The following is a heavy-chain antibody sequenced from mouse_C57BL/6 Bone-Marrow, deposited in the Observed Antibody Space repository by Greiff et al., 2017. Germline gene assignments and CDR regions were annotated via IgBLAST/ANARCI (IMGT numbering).Heavy chain of an antibody. CDR2: ILPGSGST. Sequence: QVQLQQSGAELMKPGASVKLSCKATGYTFTGSWIEWVKQRPGHGLEWIGEILPGSGSTNYNEKFKGKATFTADTSSNTAYMQLSSLTTEDSAIYYCARKEVYYGSSPWFAYWGQGTLVTVSA. CDR1: GYTFTGSW. V-gene: IGHV1-9*01. CDR3: ARKEVYYGSSPWFAY. D-gene: IGHD1-1*01. J-gene: IGHJ3*01.